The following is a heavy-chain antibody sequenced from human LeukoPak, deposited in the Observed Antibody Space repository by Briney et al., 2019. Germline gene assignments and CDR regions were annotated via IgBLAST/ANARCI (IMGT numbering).Heavy chain of an antibody. CDR2: IYHSGST. CDR3: ARADITIFGVVIDY. Sequence: SGTLSLTCAVSGGSISSGNWWSWVRQPPGKGLEWIGEIYHSGSTNYNPSLKSRVTISVDTSKNQFSLKLSSVTAADTAVYYCARADITIFGVVIDYWGQGTLVTVSS. CDR1: GGSISSGNW. V-gene: IGHV4-4*02. J-gene: IGHJ4*02. D-gene: IGHD3-3*01.